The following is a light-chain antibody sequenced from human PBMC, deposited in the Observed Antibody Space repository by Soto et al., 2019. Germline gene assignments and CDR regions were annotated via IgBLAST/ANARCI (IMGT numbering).Light chain of an antibody. CDR2: EGS. CDR3: CSYAGSSTYV. CDR1: SSDVGSYNL. Sequence: QSALTQPASVSGSPGQSITISCTGSSSDVGSYNLVSWYQQHPGKGPKLMIYEGSKRPSGVSNRFSGSKSGNMASLTISGLQAEDEADYYCCSYAGSSTYVFGSGTKLTVL. V-gene: IGLV2-23*01. J-gene: IGLJ1*01.